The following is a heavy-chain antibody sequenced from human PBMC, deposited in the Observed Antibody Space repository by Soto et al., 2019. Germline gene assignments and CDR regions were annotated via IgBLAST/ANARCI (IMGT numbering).Heavy chain of an antibody. V-gene: IGHV3-9*01. D-gene: IGHD3-3*01. CDR1: GFTFDDYA. Sequence: GGSLRLSCAASGFTFDDYAMHWVRQAPGKGLEWVSGISWNSGSIGYADSVKGRFTISRDNAKNSLYLQMNSLRAEDTALYYCAKDTGRITIFGVVTLNYYYYYYMDVWGKGTTVTVSS. CDR2: ISWNSGSI. J-gene: IGHJ6*03. CDR3: AKDTGRITIFGVVTLNYYYYYYMDV.